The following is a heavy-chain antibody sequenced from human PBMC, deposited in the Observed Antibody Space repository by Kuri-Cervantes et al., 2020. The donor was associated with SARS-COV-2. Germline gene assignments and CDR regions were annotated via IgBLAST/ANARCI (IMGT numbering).Heavy chain of an antibody. CDR2: ISGDNGDT. V-gene: IGHV1-18*04. CDR3: ASDYDSSAYLHSDAFDI. CDR1: GYTFTDYY. D-gene: IGHD3-22*01. J-gene: IGHJ3*02. Sequence: ASVKVSCKASGYTFTDYYMHWVRQAPGQGLEWMGWISGDNGDTNYAQKFQGRVTITKDTSTSTAYMELRSLRSDDTAVYFCASDYDSSAYLHSDAFDIWGQGTMVTVSS.